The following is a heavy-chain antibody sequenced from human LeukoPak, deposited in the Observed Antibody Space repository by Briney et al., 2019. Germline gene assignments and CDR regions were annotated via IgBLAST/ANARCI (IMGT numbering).Heavy chain of an antibody. CDR1: GFGFSSYW. J-gene: IGHJ4*02. CDR3: ARGHRYYYDSSGYYPVDY. V-gene: IGHV3-7*01. Sequence: GGSLRLSCAASGFGFSSYWMSWVRQAPGKGLEWVANINQDGSEKYYVDSVKGRFTISRDNAKNSLYLQMSSLRAEDTAMFYCARGHRYYYDSSGYYPVDYWGQGTLVTVSS. D-gene: IGHD3-22*01. CDR2: INQDGSEK.